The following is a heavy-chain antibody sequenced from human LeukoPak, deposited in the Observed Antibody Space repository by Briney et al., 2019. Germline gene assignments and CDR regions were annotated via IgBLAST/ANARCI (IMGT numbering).Heavy chain of an antibody. CDR1: GYTFTSYG. CDR2: ISAYNGNT. Sequence: GASVKVSCKASGYTFTSYGISWVRQAPGQGLEWMGWISAYNGNTNYAQKLQGRVTMTTDTSTSTAYMELRSLSSDDTAVYYCARQNMITFGGVTWYYFDYWGQGTLVTVSS. D-gene: IGHD3-16*01. V-gene: IGHV1-18*01. CDR3: ARQNMITFGGVTWYYFDY. J-gene: IGHJ4*02.